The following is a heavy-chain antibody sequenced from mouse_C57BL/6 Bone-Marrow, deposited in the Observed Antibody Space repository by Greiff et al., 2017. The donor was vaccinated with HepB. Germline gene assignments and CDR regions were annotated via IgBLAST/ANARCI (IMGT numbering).Heavy chain of an antibody. CDR2: IDPSDSYT. J-gene: IGHJ1*03. Sequence: QVQLQQSGAELVKPGASVKLSCKASGYTFTSYWMQWVKQRPGQGLEWIGEIDPSDSYTNYNQKFKGKATLTVDTSSSTAYMQLSSLTSEDSAVYYCAREGYYGSYWYFDVWGTGTTVTVSS. D-gene: IGHD1-1*01. V-gene: IGHV1-50*01. CDR3: AREGYYGSYWYFDV. CDR1: GYTFTSYW.